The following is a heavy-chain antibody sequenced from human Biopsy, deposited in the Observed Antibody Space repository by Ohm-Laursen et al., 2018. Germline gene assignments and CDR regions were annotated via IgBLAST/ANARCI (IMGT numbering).Heavy chain of an antibody. CDR3: ASVVLGPTNDAFDL. Sequence: TLSLICNVSGGDINIYYWSWIRQPAGKGLEWIGRLYPGGSTNYNPSLKSRVTMSVDTSKKQLSLRLRSVTAADMAMYYCASVVLGPTNDAFDLWGQGTMVVVSS. CDR1: GGDINIYY. J-gene: IGHJ3*01. D-gene: IGHD3-22*01. V-gene: IGHV4-4*07. CDR2: LYPGGST.